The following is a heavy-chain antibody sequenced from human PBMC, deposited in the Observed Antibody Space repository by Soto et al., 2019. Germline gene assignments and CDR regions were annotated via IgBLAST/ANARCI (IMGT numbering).Heavy chain of an antibody. CDR1: GFTFSSYS. V-gene: IGHV3-48*01. J-gene: IGHJ3*02. CDR3: ARGTGRYDAFDI. CDR2: ISSSSSTI. Sequence: GGSLRLSCASSGFTFSSYSMNLVRQAPGKGLEWVSYISSSSSTIYYADSVKGRFTISRDNAKNSLYLQMNSLRAEDTAVYYCARGTGRYDAFDIWGQGTMVTVSS. D-gene: IGHD7-27*01.